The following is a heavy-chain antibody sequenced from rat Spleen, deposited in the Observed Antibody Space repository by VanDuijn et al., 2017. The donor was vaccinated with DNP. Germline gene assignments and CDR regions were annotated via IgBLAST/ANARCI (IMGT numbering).Heavy chain of an antibody. CDR1: GYSITSTY. V-gene: IGHV3-1*01. D-gene: IGHD1-5*01. J-gene: IGHJ2*01. CDR2: ISYSGRT. CDR3: ARWYNFFDY. Sequence: EVQLQESGPGLVKPSQSLSLTCSVTGYSITSTYWGWIRKFPGNKLEWIGHISYSGRTTYNPSLKSRISITRDTSKNQFFLQLNSVTTEDTATYYCARWYNFFDYWGQGVMVTVSS.